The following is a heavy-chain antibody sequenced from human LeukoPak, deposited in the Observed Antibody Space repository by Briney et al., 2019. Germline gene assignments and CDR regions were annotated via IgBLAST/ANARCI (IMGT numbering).Heavy chain of an antibody. J-gene: IGHJ4*02. CDR2: ISSSSSYI. CDR3: ARETTIAHFDY. V-gene: IGHV3-21*01. D-gene: IGHD5-12*01. Sequence: GRSLRLSCAASGFTFSSYSMNWVRQAPGKGLEWVSSISSSSSYIYYADSVKGRFTISRDNAKNSLYLQMNSLRAEDTAVYYCARETTIAHFDYWGQGTLVTVSS. CDR1: GFTFSSYS.